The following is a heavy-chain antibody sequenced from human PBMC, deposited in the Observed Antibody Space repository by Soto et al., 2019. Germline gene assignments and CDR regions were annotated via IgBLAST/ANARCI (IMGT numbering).Heavy chain of an antibody. Sequence: ASVKVSCKASGYSFTIYGITWVRQAPGQGLELMGWISTYDGNTNYAQNFQGRVSMARDTSTSTAYMELRSLRSDDTAVYYCARDRGRSCIGGICPFDYWGQGTLVTVYS. CDR1: GYSFTIYG. J-gene: IGHJ4*02. D-gene: IGHD2-15*01. V-gene: IGHV1-18*01. CDR2: ISTYDGNT. CDR3: ARDRGRSCIGGICPFDY.